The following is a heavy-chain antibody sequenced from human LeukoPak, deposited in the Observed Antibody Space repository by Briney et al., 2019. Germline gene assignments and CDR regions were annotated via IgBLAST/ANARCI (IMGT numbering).Heavy chain of an antibody. V-gene: IGHV1-18*04. CDR3: ARESDYGGNYYYLDS. J-gene: IGHJ4*02. D-gene: IGHD4-23*01. CDR2: VSPYTGHT. CDR1: GYTFRSYA. Sequence: ASVKVSCKASGYTFRSYALTWVRQAPRQGPEWMGWVSPYTGHTEYAQTFQGRVNMTADTSTTTSYLELRSLRSDDTAMYFCARESDYGGNYYYLDSWGQGTLVTVSS.